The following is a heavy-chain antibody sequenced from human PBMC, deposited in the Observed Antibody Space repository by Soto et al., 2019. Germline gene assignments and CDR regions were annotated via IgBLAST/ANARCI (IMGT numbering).Heavy chain of an antibody. CDR1: GGSISSYY. Sequence: SETLSLTCTVSGGSISSYYWSWIRQPPGKGLEWIGYIYYSGSTNYNPSLKSRVTISVDTSKNQFSLKLSSVTAADTAVYYCASQSIAVTFTTLMPAFDIWGQGTMVTVSS. CDR3: ASQSIAVTFTTLMPAFDI. CDR2: IYYSGST. J-gene: IGHJ3*02. D-gene: IGHD6-19*01. V-gene: IGHV4-59*08.